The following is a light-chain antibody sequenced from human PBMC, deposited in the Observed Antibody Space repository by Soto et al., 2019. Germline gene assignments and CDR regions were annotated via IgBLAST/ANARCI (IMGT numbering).Light chain of an antibody. CDR1: SSDVGSYKF. V-gene: IGLV2-23*03. CDR3: CSYAGGSNV. J-gene: IGLJ1*01. Sequence: QSALTQPASVSGSPGQSITISCTGTSSDVGSYKFVSWYQQYPGKALKLMIYEGSKRPSGVSDRFSGSKSGNTASLTISGLQAEDEADYFCCSYAGGSNVFGTGTKVTVL. CDR2: EGS.